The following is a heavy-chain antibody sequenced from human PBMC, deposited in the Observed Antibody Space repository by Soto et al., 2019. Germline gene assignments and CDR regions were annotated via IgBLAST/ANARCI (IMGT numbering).Heavy chain of an antibody. J-gene: IGHJ4*02. V-gene: IGHV3-15*01. CDR2: IKSKTDGGTI. Sequence: EVQLVESGGGLVQPGGSLRLSCAASGFAFSNAWMSWVRQAPGKGLEWLGRIKSKTDGGTIDYAAPVKGRFTISRHDSESTLYLQMNSLKTEDSAVYYCTVTYYDFWSRGYWGQGTLVTVSS. CDR1: GFAFSNAW. D-gene: IGHD3-3*01. CDR3: TVTYYDFWSRGY.